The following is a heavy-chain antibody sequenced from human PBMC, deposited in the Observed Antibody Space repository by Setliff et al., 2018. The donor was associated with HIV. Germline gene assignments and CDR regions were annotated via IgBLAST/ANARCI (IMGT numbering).Heavy chain of an antibody. J-gene: IGHJ3*02. V-gene: IGHV4-4*09. Sequence: SETLSLTCAVSGDSIGTYSWLWIRQPPGKGLEWIGYIYGGGSTGYNPSLTSRVTISADTSKNQFSLKLTSVTAADTAVYYCARFPLLHKNAFDIWGQGTMVTVSS. CDR3: ARFPLLHKNAFDI. CDR2: IYGGGST. CDR1: GDSIGTYS. D-gene: IGHD2-15*01.